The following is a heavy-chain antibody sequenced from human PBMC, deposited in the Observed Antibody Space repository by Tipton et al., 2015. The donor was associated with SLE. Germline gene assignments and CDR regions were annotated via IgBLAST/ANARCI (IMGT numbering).Heavy chain of an antibody. Sequence: LRLSCTVSGGSIRSDDYYWTWIRQHPGKGLEWIGHINYGGSTYCKPSLKSRLTISVDTSKNQFSLKLSSVTAADTAVYFCARGGVGGYDYFDYWGQGTLVTVSS. CDR1: GGSIRSDDYY. CDR2: INYGGST. V-gene: IGHV4-31*02. CDR3: ARGGVGGYDYFDY. J-gene: IGHJ4*02. D-gene: IGHD5-12*01.